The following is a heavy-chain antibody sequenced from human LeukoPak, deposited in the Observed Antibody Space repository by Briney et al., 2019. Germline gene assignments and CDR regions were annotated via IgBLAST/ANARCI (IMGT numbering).Heavy chain of an antibody. CDR1: GLTFSDSW. Sequence: VGSLRLSCAPSGLTFSDSWMDWVREAPRKGWEWVANIKQDGSEKYYVDSVKGRFTISRDNAKNSLYLQMNSLRAEDTAVYYCSRSLNYWGQGTLVTVSS. J-gene: IGHJ4*02. CDR3: SRSLNY. CDR2: IKQDGSEK. V-gene: IGHV3-7*01.